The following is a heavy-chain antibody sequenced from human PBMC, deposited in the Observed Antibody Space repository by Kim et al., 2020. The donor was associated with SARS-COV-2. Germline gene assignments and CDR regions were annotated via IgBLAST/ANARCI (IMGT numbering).Heavy chain of an antibody. V-gene: IGHV3-33*01. D-gene: IGHD3-9*01. CDR1: GFTFSSYG. CDR3: ARDETYYDILTGYYPSFDY. CDR2: IWYDGSNK. Sequence: GGSLRLSCAASGFTFSSYGMHWVRQAPGKGLEWVAVIWYDGSNKYYADSVKGRFTISRDNSKNTLYLQMNSLRAEDTAVYYCARDETYYDILTGYYPSFDYWGQGTLVTVSS. J-gene: IGHJ4*02.